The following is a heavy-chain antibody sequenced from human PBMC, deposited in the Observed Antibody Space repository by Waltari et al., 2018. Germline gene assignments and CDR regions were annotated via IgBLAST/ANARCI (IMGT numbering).Heavy chain of an antibody. J-gene: IGHJ4*02. CDR3: ARTGTGWFFDY. CDR1: GYSINTGYS. V-gene: IGHV4-38-2*01. CDR2: IYYSGNT. Sequence: QVQLQESGPGLVKPSEPLSLTCAVSGYSINTGYSWGWVRQPPGKGLEWIGTIYYSGNTFYNPSLKSRVTISLDTSKNQFALKLSSVTAADTAVYSCARTGTGWFFDYWGQGALVSVSS. D-gene: IGHD2-8*02.